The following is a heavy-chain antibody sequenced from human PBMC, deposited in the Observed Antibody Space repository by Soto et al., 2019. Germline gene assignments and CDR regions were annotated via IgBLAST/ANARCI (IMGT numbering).Heavy chain of an antibody. CDR3: ARVPYYYDSSGYPRDDAFDI. Sequence: QVQLVQSGAEVKKPGASVKVSCKASGYTFTSYDINWVRQATGQGLEWMGWMNPNSGNTGYAQKFQGRVTMTRNTSISTAYMELSSLRSEDTAVYYCARVPYYYDSSGYPRDDAFDIWGQGTMVTVSS. J-gene: IGHJ3*02. V-gene: IGHV1-8*01. CDR2: MNPNSGNT. CDR1: GYTFTSYD. D-gene: IGHD3-22*01.